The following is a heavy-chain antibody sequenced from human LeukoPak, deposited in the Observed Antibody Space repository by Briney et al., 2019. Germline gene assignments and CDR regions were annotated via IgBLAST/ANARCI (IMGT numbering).Heavy chain of an antibody. D-gene: IGHD3-22*01. CDR2: ISYDGSNK. V-gene: IGHV3-30*04. J-gene: IGHJ4*02. CDR3: AKVRSIVVVTGYYFDY. Sequence: GGSLRLSCTASGFTFSSYAMHWVRQAPGKGLEWVAVISYDGSNKYYADSVKGRFTISRDNSKNTLYLQMNSLRAEDTGVYYCAKVRSIVVVTGYYFDYWGQGTLVTVSS. CDR1: GFTFSSYA.